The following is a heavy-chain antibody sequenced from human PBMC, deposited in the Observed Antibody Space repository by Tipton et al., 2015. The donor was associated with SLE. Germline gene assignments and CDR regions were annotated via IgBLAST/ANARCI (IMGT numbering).Heavy chain of an antibody. J-gene: IGHJ4*02. Sequence: SLRLSCEASGFTFSNYWMTWVRQAPGKGLEWVASINPDGTNRYYVETVKGRFTISRDNAKNSLFLQMDSLRAEDTAVYYCARSGTLRGQGTLVSVS. CDR3: ARSGTL. CDR1: GFTFSNYW. V-gene: IGHV3-7*01. CDR2: INPDGTNR. D-gene: IGHD3-10*01.